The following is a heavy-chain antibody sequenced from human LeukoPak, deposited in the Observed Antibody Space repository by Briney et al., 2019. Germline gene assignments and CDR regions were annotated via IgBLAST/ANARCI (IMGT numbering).Heavy chain of an antibody. J-gene: IGHJ4*02. Sequence: GGSLRLSCAASGFTFSSYSMNWVRQAPGKGLEWVSSISSSSSYIYYADSVKGRFTISRDNAKNSLYLQMNSLRAEDMAVYYCARGITMIAAYFDYWGQGTLVTVSS. D-gene: IGHD3-22*01. CDR3: ARGITMIAAYFDY. CDR1: GFTFSSYS. CDR2: ISSSSSYI. V-gene: IGHV3-21*01.